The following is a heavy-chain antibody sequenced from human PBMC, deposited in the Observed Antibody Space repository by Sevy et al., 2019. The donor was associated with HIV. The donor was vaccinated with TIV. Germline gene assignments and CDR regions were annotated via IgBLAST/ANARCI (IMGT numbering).Heavy chain of an antibody. J-gene: IGHJ3*02. Sequence: SETLSLTCTVPGGSISSSDYYWSWIRQPPGKGLEWIGYISYSGNTYYSPSLKSRVTISGDTSQNQFSLKLSSVTAADTAVYYCARRLYGDYCDALDIWGQGTVVTVSS. CDR1: GGSISSSDYY. V-gene: IGHV4-30-4*01. CDR2: ISYSGNT. D-gene: IGHD4-17*01. CDR3: ARRLYGDYCDALDI.